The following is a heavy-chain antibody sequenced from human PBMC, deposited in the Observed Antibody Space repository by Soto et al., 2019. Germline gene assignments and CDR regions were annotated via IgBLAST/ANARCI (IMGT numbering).Heavy chain of an antibody. D-gene: IGHD6-13*01. CDR2: IYHSGST. V-gene: IGHV4-30-2*01. J-gene: IGHJ4*02. CDR3: ASGQQLVWNY. CDR1: GGSISSGGYS. Sequence: TLSLTCAVSGGSISSGGYSWSWIRQPPGKGLEWIGYIYHSGSTYYNPSLKSRVTISVDRSKNQFSLKLSSVTAADTAVYYCASGQQLVWNYWAQGTLVTVS.